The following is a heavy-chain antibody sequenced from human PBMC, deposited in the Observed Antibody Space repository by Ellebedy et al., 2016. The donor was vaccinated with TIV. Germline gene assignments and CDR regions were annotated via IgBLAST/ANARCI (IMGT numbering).Heavy chain of an antibody. CDR3: ARLDYGGVRWFRKWRIDS. CDR1: GYSISSGYY. J-gene: IGHJ5*01. D-gene: IGHD3-16*01. Sequence: MPSETLSLTCTVSGYSISSGYYWTWIRQPPGKGLEWIGEIDHSATTPLTFLGEVDHRGTTNLNPSLKSRVTISSDSSKNQFSLRLASVTAADTAIYYCARLDYGGVRWFRKWRIDSWGQGTLVTVSS. CDR2: IDHSATTPLTFLGEVDHRGTT. V-gene: IGHV4-38-2*02.